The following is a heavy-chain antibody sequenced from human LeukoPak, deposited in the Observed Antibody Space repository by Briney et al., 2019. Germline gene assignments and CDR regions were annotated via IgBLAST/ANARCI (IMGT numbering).Heavy chain of an antibody. J-gene: IGHJ6*02. CDR2: MNPNSGNT. Sequence: GASVKVSCKASGYTFTSYDINWVRQATGQGLEWMGWMNPNSGNTGYAQKFQGRVTMTRNTSISTAYMELSSLRSEDTAIYYCVTNWGSRYYSDMDVWGQGTTVTVSS. V-gene: IGHV1-8*01. CDR1: GYTFTSYD. CDR3: VTNWGSRYYSDMDV. D-gene: IGHD7-27*01.